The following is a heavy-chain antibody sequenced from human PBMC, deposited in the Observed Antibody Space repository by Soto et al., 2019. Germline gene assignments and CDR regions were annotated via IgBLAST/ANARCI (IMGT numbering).Heavy chain of an antibody. CDR1: GGSISSSSYY. V-gene: IGHV4-39*01. J-gene: IGHJ6*02. Sequence: PSETLSLTCTVSGGSISSSSYYWGWIRQPPGKGLEWIGSIYYSGSTYYNPSLKSRVTISVDTSKNQFSLKLSSVTAADTAVYYCARRNIGAAAAVNYYYYGMDVWGQGTTVTVSS. D-gene: IGHD6-13*01. CDR2: IYYSGST. CDR3: ARRNIGAAAAVNYYYYGMDV.